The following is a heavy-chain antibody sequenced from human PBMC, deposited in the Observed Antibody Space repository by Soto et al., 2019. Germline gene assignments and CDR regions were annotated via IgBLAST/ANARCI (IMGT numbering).Heavy chain of an antibody. D-gene: IGHD6-6*01. CDR1: GFAFSSFT. CDR2: ISGGGSSM. CDR3: ARDCGEQLVRRGFYYYYMDV. J-gene: IGHJ6*03. V-gene: IGHV3-21*01. Sequence: EVQLVESGGGLVKPGGSLRLPCAASGFAFSSFTVTWVRQAPGKGLGWVAFISGGGSSMYYADSVKGRSSITSDNAKNSLFLQMNSLRAEDTAVYYCARDCGEQLVRRGFYYYYMDVWGTGTTVTVAS.